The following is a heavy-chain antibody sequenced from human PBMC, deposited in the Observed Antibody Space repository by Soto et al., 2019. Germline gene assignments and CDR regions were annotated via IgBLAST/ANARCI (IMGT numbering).Heavy chain of an antibody. CDR3: ARVSAVAGVAFDY. J-gene: IGHJ4*02. CDR2: INTNNGNT. V-gene: IGHV1-18*01. D-gene: IGHD6-13*01. CDR1: GYTFNSYA. Sequence: ASVKVSCKASGYTFNSYAICWLRQAPGQGLEWMGWINTNNGNTNNAQRLQGRVTMTTDTSTSTAYMELRSLRLDDTAVYFCARVSAVAGVAFDYWGQGTTVTVSS.